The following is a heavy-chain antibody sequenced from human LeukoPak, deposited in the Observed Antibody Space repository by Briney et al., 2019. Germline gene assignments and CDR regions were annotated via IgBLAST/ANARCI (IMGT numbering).Heavy chain of an antibody. Sequence: KPSETLSLTCAVSGYSISSGYHWGWIRPPPGKGLEWIGSIYHSGSTYYNPSLKSRVTISVDTSKNQFSLKLSSVTAADTAVYYCARDYSNYVRGFDYWGQGTLVTVSS. D-gene: IGHD4-11*01. CDR3: ARDYSNYVRGFDY. V-gene: IGHV4-38-2*01. CDR2: IYHSGST. CDR1: GYSISSGYH. J-gene: IGHJ4*02.